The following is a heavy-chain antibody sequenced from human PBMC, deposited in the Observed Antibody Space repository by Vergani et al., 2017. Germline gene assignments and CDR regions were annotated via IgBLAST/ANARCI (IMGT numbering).Heavy chain of an antibody. CDR1: GGSISSGSYY. J-gene: IGHJ4*02. Sequence: QVQLQESGPGLVKPSQTLSLTCTVSGGSISSGSYYWSWIRQPAGKGLEWIGRIYTSGSTNYNPSLKSRVTISVDTSKNQFSLKLSSVTAADTAVYYCARDYGNYYFDYWGQGTLVTVSS. CDR2: IYTSGST. D-gene: IGHD4-11*01. V-gene: IGHV4-61*02. CDR3: ARDYGNYYFDY.